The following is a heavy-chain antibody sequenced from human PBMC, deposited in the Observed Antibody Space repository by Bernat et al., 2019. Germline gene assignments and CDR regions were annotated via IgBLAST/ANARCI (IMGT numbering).Heavy chain of an antibody. Sequence: EVQLVESGGGVVQPGGSLRLSCAASGFTFDDYAMHWVRQAPGKGLEWVSLISGDGGSTYYADSVKGRFTISRDNSKNSLYLQMNSLRTEDTALYYCAKDLENCSGGSCYSQYYYYYYGMDVWGQGTTVTVSS. V-gene: IGHV3-43*02. J-gene: IGHJ6*02. CDR1: GFTFDDYA. D-gene: IGHD2-15*01. CDR2: ISGDGGST. CDR3: AKDLENCSGGSCYSQYYYYYYGMDV.